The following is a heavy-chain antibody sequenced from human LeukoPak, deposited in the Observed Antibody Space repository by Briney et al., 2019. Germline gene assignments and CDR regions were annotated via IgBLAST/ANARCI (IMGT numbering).Heavy chain of an antibody. Sequence: GGSLRLSCAASGFTFSSYAMSWVRQAPGKGLEGVSAISGSGGSTYYADSVKGRFTISRDNSKNTLYLQMNSLRAEDTAVYYCAKMVGLYNWFYPWGQGTLVTVSS. CDR3: AKMVGLYNWFYP. V-gene: IGHV3-23*01. J-gene: IGHJ5*02. CDR1: GFTFSSYA. D-gene: IGHD2-15*01. CDR2: ISGSGGST.